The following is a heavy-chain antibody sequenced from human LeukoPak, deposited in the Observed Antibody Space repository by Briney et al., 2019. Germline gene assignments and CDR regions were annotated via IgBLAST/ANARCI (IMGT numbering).Heavy chain of an antibody. J-gene: IGHJ4*02. V-gene: IGHV1-69*04. CDR2: IIPILGIA. CDR1: GGTFSSFA. D-gene: IGHD3-22*01. CDR3: ASGYYYDSSGYNY. Sequence: ASVKVSCKASGGTFSSFAISWVRQAPGQGLEWMGRIIPILGIANYAQKFQGRVTITADKSTSTAYMELSSLRSEDTAVYYCASGYYYDSSGYNYWGQGTLVTVSS.